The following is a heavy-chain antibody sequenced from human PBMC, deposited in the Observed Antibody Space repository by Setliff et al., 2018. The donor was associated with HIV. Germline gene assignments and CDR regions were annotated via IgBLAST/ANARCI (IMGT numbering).Heavy chain of an antibody. CDR2: IIPVSGTRA. CDR3: ARSVHSLYGDYATYFDP. D-gene: IGHD4-17*01. Sequence: ASVKVSCKASGYTFTSYDINWVRQATGQGLEWMGGIIPVSGTRANYAQKFQARVIITTDKSTSTAFMELTSLTSEDTAVYYCARSVHSLYGDYATYFDPWGQGTQVTVSS. V-gene: IGHV1-69*05. J-gene: IGHJ5*02. CDR1: GYTFTSYD.